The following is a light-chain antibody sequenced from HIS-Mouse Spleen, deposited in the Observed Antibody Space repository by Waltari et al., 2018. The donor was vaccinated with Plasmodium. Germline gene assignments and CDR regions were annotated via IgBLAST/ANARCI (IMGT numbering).Light chain of an antibody. V-gene: IGKV1-5*03. CDR2: QAY. J-gene: IGKJ1*01. CDR3: QQYNSYSWT. Sequence: DIQMTQSPSTLSASVGDRVTITCRASQSISSWLAWYQQKPGKAPKLLIYQAYSLESGVPSRFSGSGSGTEFTLTISSLQPDDFATYYCQQYNSYSWTFGQGTKVEIK. CDR1: QSISSW.